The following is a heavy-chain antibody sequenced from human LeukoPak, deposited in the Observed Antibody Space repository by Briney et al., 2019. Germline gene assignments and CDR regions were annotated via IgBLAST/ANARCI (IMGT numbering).Heavy chain of an antibody. V-gene: IGHV3-21*01. Sequence: GGSLRLSCAASGFTLSSYAMSWVRQGPGKGLEWVSSISSSSSYIYYADSVKGRFTISRDNAKNSLYLQMNSLRAEDTAVYYCARDSPHRYFDLWGRGTLVTVSS. CDR3: ARDSPHRYFDL. J-gene: IGHJ2*01. CDR1: GFTLSSYA. CDR2: ISSSSSYI.